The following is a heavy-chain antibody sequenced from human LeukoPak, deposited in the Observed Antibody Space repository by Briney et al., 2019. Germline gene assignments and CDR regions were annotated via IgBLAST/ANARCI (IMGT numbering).Heavy chain of an antibody. D-gene: IGHD6-13*01. CDR2: INHSGST. Sequence: SETLSPTCAVYGGSFSGYYWSWIRQPPGKGLEWIGDINHSGSTNYNPSLKSRVTISVDTSKNQFSLKLSSVTAADTAVYYCARGTYSSSWPDAFDIWGQGTMVTASS. CDR1: GGSFSGYY. CDR3: ARGTYSSSWPDAFDI. J-gene: IGHJ3*02. V-gene: IGHV4-34*01.